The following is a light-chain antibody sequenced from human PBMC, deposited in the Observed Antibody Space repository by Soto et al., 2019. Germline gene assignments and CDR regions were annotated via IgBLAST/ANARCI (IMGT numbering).Light chain of an antibody. CDR3: QQRSNWPPYT. Sequence: EIVLTQSPATLSLSPGERATLSSRPSQIVSSYLAGYPPKLGQATSLLIYNASNRASGIPVRFSGSGSGTDFPLTISSLEPEDFAGYYCQQRSNWPPYTFGQGTKLEIK. J-gene: IGKJ2*01. CDR2: NAS. CDR1: QIVSSY. V-gene: IGKV3-11*01.